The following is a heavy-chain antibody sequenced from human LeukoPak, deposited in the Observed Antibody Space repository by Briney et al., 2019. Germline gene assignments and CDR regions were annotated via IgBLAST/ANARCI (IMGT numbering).Heavy chain of an antibody. D-gene: IGHD6-19*01. CDR2: IYYSGST. CDR3: ASIAVAADAFDI. Sequence: SGALSVTRTVSGGSICSYLWSWVRQPPGEGLEWIGYIYYSGSTNYNPSLQSRVTISVDTSKNQFSLKLSSVTAADSAVYYCASIAVAADAFDIWGRGTMVTVSS. V-gene: IGHV4-59*01. CDR1: GGSICSYL. J-gene: IGHJ3*02.